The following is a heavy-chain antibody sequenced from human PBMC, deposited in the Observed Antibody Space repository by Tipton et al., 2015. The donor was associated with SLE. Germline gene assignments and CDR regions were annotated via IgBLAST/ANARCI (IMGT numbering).Heavy chain of an antibody. Sequence: TLSLTCTVSGGSISSYYWSWVRQPPGKGVEFIGYIYYIGSTNYNPSLKSRVIISVDTSKSQYSLNLTSVTAADTAVYYCAAYHSGIHAFHIWGQGTMVTVSS. CDR1: GGSISSYY. J-gene: IGHJ3*02. D-gene: IGHD1-26*01. CDR3: AAYHSGIHAFHI. CDR2: IYYIGST. V-gene: IGHV4-59*01.